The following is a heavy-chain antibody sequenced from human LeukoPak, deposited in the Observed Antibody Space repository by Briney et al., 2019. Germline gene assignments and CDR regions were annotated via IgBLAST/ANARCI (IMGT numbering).Heavy chain of an antibody. CDR1: GFTFSTYA. CDR3: ASSNWFDP. J-gene: IGHJ5*02. V-gene: IGHV3-64D*06. Sequence: GGSLRLSCSASGFTFSTYAMHWVRQAPGKGLEYVSAISTNGDNTYYAEYVKGRFSISRDNFKNTLFLQMSSLRVDDTAVYYCASSNWFDPWGQGTLVTVSS. CDR2: ISTNGDNT.